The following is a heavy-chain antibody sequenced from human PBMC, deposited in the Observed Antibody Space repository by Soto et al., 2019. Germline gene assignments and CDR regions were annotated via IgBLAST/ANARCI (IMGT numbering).Heavy chain of an antibody. V-gene: IGHV3-30*18. CDR1: GFTFSSYA. J-gene: IGHJ4*02. Sequence: GGSLRLSCAASGFTFSSYAMSWVRQAPGKGLEWVAVISYDGSNKYYADSVKGRFTISRDNSKNTLYLQMNSLRAEDTAVYYCAKESDYVDTAMAPYFDYWGQGTLVTVSS. CDR3: AKESDYVDTAMAPYFDY. CDR2: ISYDGSNK. D-gene: IGHD5-18*01.